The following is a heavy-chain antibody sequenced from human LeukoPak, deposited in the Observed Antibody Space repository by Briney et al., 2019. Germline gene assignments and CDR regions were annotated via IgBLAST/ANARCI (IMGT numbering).Heavy chain of an antibody. CDR3: GGGPQGGNPIFYFAR. Sequence: GGSLRLSCAASGFAFGSYGMSWVRQAPGKGLDWVASLSGSGHNTYYADSVKGRFTISRDISQKSLFLQMNTLTAEDSAVYYWGGGPQGGNPIFYFARWGRGALLMVSS. CDR1: GFAFGSYG. V-gene: IGHV3-23*01. CDR2: LSGSGHNT. J-gene: IGHJ4*02. D-gene: IGHD4-23*01.